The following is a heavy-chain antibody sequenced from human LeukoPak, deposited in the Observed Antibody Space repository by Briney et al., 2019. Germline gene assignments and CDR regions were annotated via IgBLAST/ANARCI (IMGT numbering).Heavy chain of an antibody. V-gene: IGHV3-74*01. CDR3: ARDKWSSGWYARTANLFDY. J-gene: IGHJ4*02. CDR1: GFTFSSYW. CDR2: INSDGSST. D-gene: IGHD6-19*01. Sequence: GGSLRLSCAASGFTFSSYWMHWVRHAPGKGLVWVSRINSDGSSTRYADSVKGRFTISRDNTKNTLYLQMNSLRAEDTAVYYCARDKWSSGWYARTANLFDYWGQGTLVTVSS.